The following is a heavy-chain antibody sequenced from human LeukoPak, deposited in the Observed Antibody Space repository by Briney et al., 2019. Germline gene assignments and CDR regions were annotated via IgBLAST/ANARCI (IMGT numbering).Heavy chain of an antibody. CDR3: ARPDLMRELRFDP. D-gene: IGHD1-7*01. CDR1: GFTFSNYW. Sequence: GGSLRLSCAASGFTFSNYWVHWVRQAPGKGLVWVSCINNDGSSTDYADSVKGRFTISRDNAKNTLYLQMNSLRAEDTAVYYCARPDLMRELRFDPWGQGTLVTVSS. V-gene: IGHV3-74*01. J-gene: IGHJ5*02. CDR2: INNDGSST.